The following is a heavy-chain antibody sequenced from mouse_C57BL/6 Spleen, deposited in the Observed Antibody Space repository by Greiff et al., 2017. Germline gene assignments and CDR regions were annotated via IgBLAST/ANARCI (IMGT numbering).Heavy chain of an antibody. D-gene: IGHD6-1*01. CDR1: GYTFTSYW. CDR2: IHPNSGST. V-gene: IGHV1-64*01. J-gene: IGHJ4*01. Sequence: QVQLQQPGAELVKPGASVKLSCKASGYTFTSYWMHWVKQRPGQGLEWIGMIHPNSGSTNYNEKFNSKATLTVDKSSSTAYMQLSSLTSEDSAVYYCASPLSGYAMDYWGQGTSVTVSS. CDR3: ASPLSGYAMDY.